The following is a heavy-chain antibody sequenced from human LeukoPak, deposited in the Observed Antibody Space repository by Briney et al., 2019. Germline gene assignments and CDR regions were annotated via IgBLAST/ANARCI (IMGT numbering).Heavy chain of an antibody. CDR1: GYRFTCYW. CDR2: IYPGDSDT. Sequence: PGEPLKISCKASGYRFTCYWIGWVRQMPAKGLEWIGIIYPGDSDTRYSPSFQGQVTISADKSISTSYLQWSSLKAADTAMYYCARPSGYSGYDVFDYWGQGTLVTVSS. D-gene: IGHD5-12*01. V-gene: IGHV5-51*01. CDR3: ARPSGYSGYDVFDY. J-gene: IGHJ4*02.